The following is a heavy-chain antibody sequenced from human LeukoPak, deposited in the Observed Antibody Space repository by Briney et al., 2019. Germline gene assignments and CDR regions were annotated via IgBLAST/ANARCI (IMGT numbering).Heavy chain of an antibody. J-gene: IGHJ4*02. CDR2: INPNRGGT. CDR1: GYTFTGYY. Sequence: ASVKVSCKASGYTFTGYYMHWVRQAPGQGLEWMGWINPNRGGTKYAQNFQGRVILTRDTSISTAYMELTRLRSDDTAVYYCAKVGGSGSYEFDYWGQGTLVTVSS. V-gene: IGHV1-2*02. D-gene: IGHD3-10*01. CDR3: AKVGGSGSYEFDY.